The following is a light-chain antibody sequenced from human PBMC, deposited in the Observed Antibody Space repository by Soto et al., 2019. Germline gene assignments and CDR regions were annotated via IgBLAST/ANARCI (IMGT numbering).Light chain of an antibody. CDR1: SSDVGAYKS. CDR3: SSYTSNSTLVV. CDR2: DVS. V-gene: IGLV2-14*01. J-gene: IGLJ2*01. Sequence: QSALTQPASVSGSPGQSITISCTGTSSDVGAYKSVSWYQQHPGKGPKIMIYDVSNRPSGVSNRFSGSKSGNTASLTISGLQAEDEADYYCSSYTSNSTLVVFGGGTKVTVL.